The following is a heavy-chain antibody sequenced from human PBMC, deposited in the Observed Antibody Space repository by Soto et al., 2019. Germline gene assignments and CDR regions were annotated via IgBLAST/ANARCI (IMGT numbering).Heavy chain of an antibody. D-gene: IGHD3-22*01. CDR1: GVTFSSYA. Sequence: SVKVSCKASGVTFSSYAISWVRQAPGQGLEWMGGIIPIFGTANYAQKFQGRVTITADESTSTAYMELSSLRSEDTAVYYCARDYYDSSGYGPLYYYYYYGMDVWGQGTTVTVSS. V-gene: IGHV1-69*13. J-gene: IGHJ6*02. CDR2: IIPIFGTA. CDR3: ARDYYDSSGYGPLYYYYYYGMDV.